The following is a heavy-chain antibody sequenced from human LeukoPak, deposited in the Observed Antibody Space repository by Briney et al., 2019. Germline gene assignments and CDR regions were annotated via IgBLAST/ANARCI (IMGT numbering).Heavy chain of an antibody. CDR2: ISSSGSTI. V-gene: IGHV3-48*04. CDR3: AELGITMIGGV. CDR1: GFTFSSYW. D-gene: IGHD3-10*02. Sequence: PGGSLRLSCAASGFTFSSYWMHWVRQAPGKGLEWVSYISSSGSTIYYADSVKGRFTISRDNAKNSLYLQMNCLRAEDTAVYYCAELGITMIGGVWGKGTTVTISS. J-gene: IGHJ6*04.